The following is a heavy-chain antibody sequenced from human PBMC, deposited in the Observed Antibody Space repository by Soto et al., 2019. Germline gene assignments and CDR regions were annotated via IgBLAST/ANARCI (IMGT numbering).Heavy chain of an antibody. CDR2: INLGGGST. V-gene: IGHV1-46*01. Sequence: VRLWRPGVGGKSLGPSVKVSGRALGNPSTGSNMPGVGRAPGQGFGWMGIINLGGGSTGYAQKFQGRVTMTRDTSTSTVYMELSSLRSEDTAVYYCARDGRFTPAAIHPYYGMDVWGQGTTVTVSS. CDR1: GNPSTGSN. D-gene: IGHD2-2*01. CDR3: ARDGRFTPAAIHPYYGMDV. J-gene: IGHJ6*02.